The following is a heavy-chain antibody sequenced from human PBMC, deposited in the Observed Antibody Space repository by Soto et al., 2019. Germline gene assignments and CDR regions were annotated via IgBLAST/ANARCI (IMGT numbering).Heavy chain of an antibody. V-gene: IGHV1-18*01. CDR3: ARDGDGPGRRYDY. Sequence: QVQLVQSGAEVKNPGASVKVSCKASGYTCSNYGFSWVRQAPGQGLEWMGWIGPYTGVTNYAQKFQGRVTMTTDTSTSTAYMELRSLRSDDTAVYYCARDGDGPGRRYDYWGQGTLITVSS. CDR2: IGPYTGVT. D-gene: IGHD3-10*01. J-gene: IGHJ4*02. CDR1: GYTCSNYG.